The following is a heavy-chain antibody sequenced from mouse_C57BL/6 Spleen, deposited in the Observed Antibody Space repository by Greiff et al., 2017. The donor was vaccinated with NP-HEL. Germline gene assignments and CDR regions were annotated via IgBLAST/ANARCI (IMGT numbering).Heavy chain of an antibody. D-gene: IGHD1-1*01. J-gene: IGHJ4*01. CDR3: ARELREDYAMDY. Sequence: QVQLQQPGAELVKPGASVKVSCKASGYTFTSYWMHWVKQRPGQGLEWIGRIHPSDSDTNYNQKFKGKATLTEDKTSSTAYMQLSSLTSEYSAVYYCARELREDYAMDYWGQGTSVTVSS. CDR1: GYTFTSYW. CDR2: IHPSDSDT. V-gene: IGHV1-74*01.